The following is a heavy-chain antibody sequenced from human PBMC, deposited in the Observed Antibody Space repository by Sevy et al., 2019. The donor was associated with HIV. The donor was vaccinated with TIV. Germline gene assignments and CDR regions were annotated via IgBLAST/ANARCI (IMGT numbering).Heavy chain of an antibody. V-gene: IGHV6-1*01. Sequence: SQTLSLTCAISGDSVSRNSGSWNWIRQSPSRGLEWLGRAYYTSKWYYDYSASLKSRLSINPDTSKNQFSLQLNSVTPEDTAVYYCVRDVRSGSFSRGFDYWGQGTLVTVSS. CDR2: AYYTSKWYY. D-gene: IGHD1-26*01. CDR3: VRDVRSGSFSRGFDY. CDR1: GDSVSRNSGS. J-gene: IGHJ4*02.